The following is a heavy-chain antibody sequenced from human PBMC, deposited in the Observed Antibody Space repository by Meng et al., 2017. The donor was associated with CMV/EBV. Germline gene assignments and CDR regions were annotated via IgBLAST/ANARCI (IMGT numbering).Heavy chain of an antibody. CDR3: ARVWDSGWDY. CDR2: INHSEST. CDR1: GWSFSGYY. Sequence: VHLQHGAQCLLNPSATLSLPLAFCGWSFSGYYWSGIRQSPGKGLEWIGEINHSESTNYNPSLKSRVTISVDTSKNQFSLKLSSVTAADTAVYYCARVWDSGWDYWGQGTLVTVSS. V-gene: IGHV4-34*01. D-gene: IGHD3-22*01. J-gene: IGHJ4*02.